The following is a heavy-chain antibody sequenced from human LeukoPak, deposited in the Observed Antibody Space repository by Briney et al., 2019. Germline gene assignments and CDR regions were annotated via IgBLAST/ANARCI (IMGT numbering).Heavy chain of an antibody. CDR2: ISSSSSYI. J-gene: IGHJ3*02. CDR3: ARTDGVAYYGDYGEDAFDI. D-gene: IGHD4-17*01. CDR1: GFTFSSYS. V-gene: IGHV3-21*01. Sequence: PGGSLRLSCAASGFTFSSYSMNWVRQAPGKGLEWVSSISSSSSYIYYADSVKGRFTISRDNAKNSLYLQMNSLRAEDTAVYYCARTDGVAYYGDYGEDAFDIWGQGTMVTVSS.